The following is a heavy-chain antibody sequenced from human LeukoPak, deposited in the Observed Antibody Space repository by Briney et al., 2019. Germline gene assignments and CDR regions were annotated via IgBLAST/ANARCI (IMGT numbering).Heavy chain of an antibody. D-gene: IGHD4-23*01. CDR1: GYTFTSYY. V-gene: IGHV1-69*13. J-gene: IGHJ4*02. CDR2: ITPIFGTP. CDR3: ARNSRVVSTSGLNY. Sequence: SVKVSCKASGYTFTSYYMHWVRQAPGQGLEWMGEITPIFGTPDYAQNFQGRVTITADESTTTAYMELSSLRSEDTAIYYCARNSRVVSTSGLNYWGQGTLVTVSS.